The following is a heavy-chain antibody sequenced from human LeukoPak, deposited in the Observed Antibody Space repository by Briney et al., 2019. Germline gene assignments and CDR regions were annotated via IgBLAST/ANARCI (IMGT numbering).Heavy chain of an antibody. CDR3: ASHTTTVTTSWFDP. CDR1: GYTFTGYY. J-gene: IGHJ5*02. D-gene: IGHD4-17*01. CDR2: INPNSGGT. V-gene: IGHV1-2*02. Sequence: GASVKVSCKASGYTFTGYYMHWVRQAPGQGLEWMGWINPNSGGTNYAQKFQSRVTMTRDTTISTAYMELSRLRSDDTAVYYCASHTTTVTTSWFDPWGQGTLVTVSS.